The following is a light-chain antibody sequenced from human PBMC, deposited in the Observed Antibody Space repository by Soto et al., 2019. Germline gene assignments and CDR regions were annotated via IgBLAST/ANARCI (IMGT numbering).Light chain of an antibody. CDR1: HDITNY. J-gene: IGKJ4*01. V-gene: IGKV1-33*01. Sequence: DIQMTQSPSSLSASVVARDTITSQASHDITNYLKWYQHKPGKGPRLLIYGASNLETGVPSRFSGSGFGTDFSFTISSLQPEDFATYYCQQYDSLPTFGGGTKVDIK. CDR3: QQYDSLPT. CDR2: GAS.